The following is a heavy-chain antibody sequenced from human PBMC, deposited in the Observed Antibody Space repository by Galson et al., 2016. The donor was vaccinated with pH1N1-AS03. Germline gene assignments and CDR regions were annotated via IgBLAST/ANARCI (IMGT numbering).Heavy chain of an antibody. CDR2: IYYSGSI. V-gene: IGHV4-59*08. CDR3: ARHPEDGSTWYMSRTAFEI. D-gene: IGHD6-13*01. Sequence: SETLSLTCTVSGGSISGYTWSWIRQPPGKGPEWIGYIYYSGSINYNPSLRSRVTISVDTSKNQFSLKVTSVTAADTALHYCARHPEDGSTWYMSRTAFEIWGQGTMVTVSS. CDR1: GGSISGYT. J-gene: IGHJ3*02.